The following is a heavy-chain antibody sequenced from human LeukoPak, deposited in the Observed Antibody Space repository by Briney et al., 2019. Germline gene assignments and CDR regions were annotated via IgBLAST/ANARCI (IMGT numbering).Heavy chain of an antibody. V-gene: IGHV3-23*01. CDR2: ISGSGGST. J-gene: IGHJ4*02. CDR1: GFTFSSYD. CDR3: AKDCSGGSCPKPLDY. Sequence: GGSLRLSCAASGFTFSSYDMSWVRQAPGKGLEWVSAISGSGGSTYYADSVKGRFTISRDNSKNTLYLQMNSLRAEDTAVYYCAKDCSGGSCPKPLDYWGQGTLVTVS. D-gene: IGHD2-15*01.